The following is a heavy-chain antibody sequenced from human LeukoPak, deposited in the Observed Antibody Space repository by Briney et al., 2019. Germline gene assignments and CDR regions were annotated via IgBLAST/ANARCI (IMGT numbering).Heavy chain of an antibody. CDR1: GFTFTSSA. Sequence: GAPVKVSCKASGFTFTSSAVQWVRQARGQRLEWIGWIVVGSGNTNYAQKFQERVTITRDMSTSTAYMELSSLRSEDTAVYYCASPYGSGSYRTFDIWGQGTMITVSS. D-gene: IGHD3-10*01. V-gene: IGHV1-58*01. CDR2: IVVGSGNT. J-gene: IGHJ3*02. CDR3: ASPYGSGSYRTFDI.